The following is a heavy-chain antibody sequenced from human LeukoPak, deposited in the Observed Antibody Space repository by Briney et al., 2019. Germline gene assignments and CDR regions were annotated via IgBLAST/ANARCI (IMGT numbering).Heavy chain of an antibody. Sequence: SETLSLTCTVSGGSISSSGYYWGWIRQPPGKGLEWIGSIYYSGSTYYNPSLKSRVTISVDTSKNQFSLKLSSVTAADTAVYYCARRKARRSWFDPWGQGTLVTVSS. J-gene: IGHJ5*02. CDR2: IYYSGST. CDR1: GGSISSSGYY. CDR3: ARRKARRSWFDP. V-gene: IGHV4-39*07.